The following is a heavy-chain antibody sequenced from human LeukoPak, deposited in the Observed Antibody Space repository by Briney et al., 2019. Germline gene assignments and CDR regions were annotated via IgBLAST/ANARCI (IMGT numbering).Heavy chain of an antibody. D-gene: IGHD3-16*01. CDR2: VSGSGGST. V-gene: IGHV3-23*01. CDR1: GFTFSSYA. J-gene: IGHJ4*02. Sequence: PGGSLRLSCAASGFTFSSYAMNWVRQAPGKGLEWVASVSGSGGSTYYADSVKGRFTISRDYFTNTVFLQMSSLRAEDTAVFYCAKSLGFGGYDISMDHWGQGALVTVSS. CDR3: AKSLGFGGYDISMDH.